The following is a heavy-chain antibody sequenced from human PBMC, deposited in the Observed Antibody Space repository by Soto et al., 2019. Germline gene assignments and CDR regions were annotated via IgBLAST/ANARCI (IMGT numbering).Heavy chain of an antibody. CDR1: GFTFSSYG. J-gene: IGHJ4*02. CDR3: AKDEDIAAAAYYFDY. V-gene: IGHV3-30*18. D-gene: IGHD6-13*01. CDR2: ISYDGNDK. Sequence: VQLVESGGGVVQPGRSLRLSCAASGFTFSSYGMHWVRQAPGKGLGWVAVISYDGNDKYYADSVKGRFTISRDNSKNTLYLQMNSLRAEDTAVYYCAKDEDIAAAAYYFDYWGQGTLVTVSS.